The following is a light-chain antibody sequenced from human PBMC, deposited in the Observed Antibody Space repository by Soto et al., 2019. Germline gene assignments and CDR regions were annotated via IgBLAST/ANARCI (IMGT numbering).Light chain of an antibody. CDR1: QDISNY. CDR3: QQYNSYST. V-gene: IGKV1-5*01. J-gene: IGKJ1*01. CDR2: DAS. Sequence: DIQMTQSPSSLSASVVYRVTITCQASQDISNYLNWYQQKPGKAPKLLIYDASSLESGVPSRFSGSGSGTEFTLTISSLQPDDFATYYCQQYNSYSTFGQGTKVDIK.